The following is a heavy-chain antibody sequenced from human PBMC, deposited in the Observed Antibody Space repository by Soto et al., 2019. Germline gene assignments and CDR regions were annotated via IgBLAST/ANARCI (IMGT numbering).Heavy chain of an antibody. D-gene: IGHD3-16*01. CDR1: GFPFSAYN. J-gene: IGHJ4*02. CDR3: SRSPEVGVRGAY. CDR2: ITVGSSHI. Sequence: EVQLVESGGGLVKPGGSLRLSCTGSGFPFSAYNINWVRQAPGKGLEWVSSITVGSSHIYQPNSMKGRFTISRDDAKNSVYLQIDSLRDEATALYYCSRSPEVGVRGAYWGQGTLVTVSS. V-gene: IGHV3-21*01.